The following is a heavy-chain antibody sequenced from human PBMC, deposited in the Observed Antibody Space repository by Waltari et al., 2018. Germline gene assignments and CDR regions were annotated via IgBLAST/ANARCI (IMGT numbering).Heavy chain of an antibody. D-gene: IGHD6-13*01. J-gene: IGHJ3*02. CDR1: GFTFSSYG. CDR3: AKEQDSSSWSAEAFDI. Sequence: QVQLVESGGGVVQPGRSLRLSCAASGFTFSSYGMHWVRQAPGKGLEWVAVIWYDGSNKYYADSVKGRFTISRDNSKNTLYLQMNSLRAEDTAMYYCAKEQDSSSWSAEAFDIWGQGTMFTVSS. V-gene: IGHV3-30*18. CDR2: IWYDGSNK.